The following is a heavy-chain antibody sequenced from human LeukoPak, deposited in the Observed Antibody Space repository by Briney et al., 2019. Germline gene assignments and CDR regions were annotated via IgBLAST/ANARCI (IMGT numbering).Heavy chain of an antibody. V-gene: IGHV4-61*02. CDR2: IYTSGST. CDR3: ARAWTTSGDAFDI. CDR1: GCSISSGSYD. J-gene: IGHJ3*02. Sequence: KASQTLSLTCTVSGCSISSGSYDWGWIRQPAGKGLEWIGRIYTSGSTNYNPSLKSRVTISVDTSKNQFSLKLSSVTAADTAVYYCARAWTTSGDAFDIWGQGTMVTVSS. D-gene: IGHD4-17*01.